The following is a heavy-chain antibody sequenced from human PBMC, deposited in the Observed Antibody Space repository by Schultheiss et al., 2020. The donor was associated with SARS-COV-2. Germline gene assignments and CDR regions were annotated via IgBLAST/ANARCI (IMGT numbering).Heavy chain of an antibody. CDR1: GDSISSYY. V-gene: IGHV4-34*01. CDR3: ARTPNYYYYYMDV. CDR2: INHSGST. Sequence: SETLSLTCTVSGDSISSYYWSWIRQPPGKGLEWIGEINHSGSTNYNPSLKSRVTISVDTSKNQFSLKLSSVTAADTAVYYCARTPNYYYYYMDVWGKGTTVTVSS. J-gene: IGHJ6*03.